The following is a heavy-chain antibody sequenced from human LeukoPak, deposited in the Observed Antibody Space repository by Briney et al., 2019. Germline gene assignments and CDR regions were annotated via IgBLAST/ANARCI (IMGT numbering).Heavy chain of an antibody. CDR3: ARVRRGIAVAGTDAFDI. CDR2: INPSGGST. Sequence: ASVKVSCKASGYTFTSYYMHWVRQAPGQGLEWMGIINPSGGSTSYAQKFQGRVTMTRDMSTSTAYMELSSLRSEDTAVYYCARVRRGIAVAGTDAFDIWGQGTMVTVSS. V-gene: IGHV1-46*01. CDR1: GYTFTSYY. J-gene: IGHJ3*02. D-gene: IGHD6-19*01.